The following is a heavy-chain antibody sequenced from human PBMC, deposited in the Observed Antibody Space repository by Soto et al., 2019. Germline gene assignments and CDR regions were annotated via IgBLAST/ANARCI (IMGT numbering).Heavy chain of an antibody. CDR2: ISAYNGNT. V-gene: IGHV1-18*01. CDR3: ARTLPYGSGSYYPFDY. D-gene: IGHD3-10*01. J-gene: IGHJ4*02. CDR1: GYTFTSYG. Sequence: ASVKVSCKACGYTFTSYGISWVRQAPGQGLEWMGWISAYNGNTNYAQKLQGRVTMTTDTSTSTAYMELRSLRSDDTAVYYCARTLPYGSGSYYPFDYWGQGTLVTVSS.